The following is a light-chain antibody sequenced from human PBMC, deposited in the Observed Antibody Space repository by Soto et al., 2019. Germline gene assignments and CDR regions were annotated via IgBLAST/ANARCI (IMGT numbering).Light chain of an antibody. Sequence: EIVLTQSPGTQSLSPGERATLLCRASQSVRSSYFAWYQQKPGQAPRLLIYGASSRATGIPDRFSGSGSGTDFTLTISRLEPEDFAVYYCQQYGSSPPITFGQGTRLDIK. J-gene: IGKJ5*01. CDR3: QQYGSSPPIT. CDR2: GAS. V-gene: IGKV3-20*01. CDR1: QSVRSSY.